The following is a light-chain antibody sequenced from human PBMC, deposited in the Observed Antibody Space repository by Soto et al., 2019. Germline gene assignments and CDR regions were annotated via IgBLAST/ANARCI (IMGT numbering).Light chain of an antibody. Sequence: QSVLTQTPSVSGAPGQRVTISCTGSSSNIGAGYNVHWNQRLPGTAPILLIHGNSNRPSVAPDRVSGSKPGTSASLANTGLQAEEEPDYCCQSYDRSQSGYVVFGGGTKVTVL. CDR3: QSYDRSQSGYVV. J-gene: IGLJ2*01. CDR1: SSNIGAGYN. V-gene: IGLV1-40*01. CDR2: GNS.